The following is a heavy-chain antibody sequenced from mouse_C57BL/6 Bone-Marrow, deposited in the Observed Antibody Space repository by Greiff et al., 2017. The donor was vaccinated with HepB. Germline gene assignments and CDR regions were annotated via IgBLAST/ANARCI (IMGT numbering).Heavy chain of an antibody. Sequence: QVQLQQSGPGLVQPSQSLSITCTVSGFSLTSYGVHWVRQSPGKGLEWLGVIWSGGSTDYNAAFISRLSISKDNSKCQVFFKMNSQQADDTAIYFCARHPPSTMVTTGFAYWGQGTLVTVSA. V-gene: IGHV2-2*01. J-gene: IGHJ3*01. CDR1: GFSLTSYG. D-gene: IGHD2-2*01. CDR3: ARHPPSTMVTTGFAY. CDR2: IWSGGST.